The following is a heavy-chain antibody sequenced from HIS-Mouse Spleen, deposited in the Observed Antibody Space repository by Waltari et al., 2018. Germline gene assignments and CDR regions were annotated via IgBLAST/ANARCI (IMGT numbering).Heavy chain of an antibody. V-gene: IGHV3-15*01. CDR2: IKSKTDGGTT. CDR3: TTLHSSLARRLAFDI. CDR1: GFTFSNAW. Sequence: EVQLVESGGGLVKPGGSLRLSCAASGFTFSNAWMSWVRQAPGKGLEWVGRIKSKTDGGTTDYAAPVKGRFTISRDDSKNTLYLQMNSLKTEDTAVYYCTTLHSSLARRLAFDIWGQGTMVTVSS. J-gene: IGHJ3*02. D-gene: IGHD6-13*01.